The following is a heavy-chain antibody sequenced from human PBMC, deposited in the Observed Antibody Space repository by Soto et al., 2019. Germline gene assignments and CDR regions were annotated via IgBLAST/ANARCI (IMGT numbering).Heavy chain of an antibody. Sequence: ASVNVSCKASGYTFTSYDINWVRQATGQGLEWMEWMNPNSGNTGYAQKFQGRVTMTRNTSISTAYMELSSLRSEDTAVYYYARVRVGSIAARLYYYYYYMDVWGKGTTVTVSS. V-gene: IGHV1-8*01. CDR2: MNPNSGNT. D-gene: IGHD6-6*01. J-gene: IGHJ6*03. CDR3: ARVRVGSIAARLYYYYYYMDV. CDR1: GYTFTSYD.